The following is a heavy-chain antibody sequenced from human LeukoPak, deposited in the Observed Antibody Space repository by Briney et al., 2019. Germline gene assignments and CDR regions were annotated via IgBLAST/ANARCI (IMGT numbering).Heavy chain of an antibody. CDR3: MNPNHYGSGR. V-gene: IGHV3-64D*06. D-gene: IGHD3-10*01. Sequence: GGSLRLSCSVSGFSFSSSVLHWVRQAPGKGLESVSGISQNGDNTYYADSVKGRFTISKDNSEYTLYLQINSPIPEDTAVYYLMNPNHYGSGRWGQGTLVTVSS. J-gene: IGHJ4*02. CDR1: GFSFSSSV. CDR2: ISQNGDNT.